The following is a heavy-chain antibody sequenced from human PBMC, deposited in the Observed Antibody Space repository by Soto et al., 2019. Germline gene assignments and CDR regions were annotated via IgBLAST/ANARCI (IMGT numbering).Heavy chain of an antibody. J-gene: IGHJ4*02. Sequence: GGSLRLSCAASGFTFSSYGMHWVRQAPGKGLEWVAVISYDGSNKYYADSVKGRFTISRDNSKNTLYLQMNSLRAEDTAVYYCAKGTMIVVVTHPGYWGQGTLVTVSS. CDR2: ISYDGSNK. CDR3: AKGTMIVVVTHPGY. D-gene: IGHD3-22*01. V-gene: IGHV3-30*18. CDR1: GFTFSSYG.